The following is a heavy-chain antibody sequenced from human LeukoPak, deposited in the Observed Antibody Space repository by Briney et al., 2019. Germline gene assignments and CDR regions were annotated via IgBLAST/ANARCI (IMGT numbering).Heavy chain of an antibody. D-gene: IGHD1-26*01. CDR3: AQRRLRGATLIFDY. V-gene: IGHV4-39*07. CDR1: GGSISSSSYY. J-gene: IGHJ4*02. Sequence: SGTLSLTCTVSGGSISSSSYYWGWIRQPPGKGLEWIGSIYYSGSTYYNPSLKSRVTISVDTSKNQFSLKLSSVTAADTAVYYCAQRRLRGATLIFDYWGQGTLVTVSS. CDR2: IYYSGST.